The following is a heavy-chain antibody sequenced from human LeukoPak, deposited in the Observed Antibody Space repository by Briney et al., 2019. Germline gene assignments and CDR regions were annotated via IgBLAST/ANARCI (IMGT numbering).Heavy chain of an antibody. CDR2: ILYDGSNT. CDR3: AKEGWEPRTGSFDY. Sequence: GGSLRLSCAASGFTFSSYAMHWVRQAPGKGLEWVAVILYDGSNTYYADSVKGRFTIFRDKSKDTLYLQMSSLRAEDTAVYYCAKEGWEPRTGSFDYWGQGTLVTVSS. D-gene: IGHD1-26*01. CDR1: GFTFSSYA. J-gene: IGHJ4*02. V-gene: IGHV3-30-3*01.